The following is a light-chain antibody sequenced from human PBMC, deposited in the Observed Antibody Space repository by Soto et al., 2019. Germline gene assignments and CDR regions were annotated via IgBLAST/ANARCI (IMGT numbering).Light chain of an antibody. CDR3: NSYTSNNTYV. CDR1: SSDVGAFNY. CDR2: AVS. V-gene: IGLV2-14*03. J-gene: IGLJ1*01. Sequence: QSALTQPASVSGSPGQAITISCSGTSSDVGAFNYVSWYQRHPGKAPKLMIYAVSNRPSGVSNRFSGSKSGNTASLTIPGLRAEDEADYYCNSYTSNNTYVFGTGTKVTVL.